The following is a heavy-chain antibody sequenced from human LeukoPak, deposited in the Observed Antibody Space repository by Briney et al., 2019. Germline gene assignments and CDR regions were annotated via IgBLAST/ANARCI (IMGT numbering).Heavy chain of an antibody. CDR2: IIPIFGTA. Sequence: SVKVSCKASGGTFSSYAISWVRQAPGQGLEWMGGIIPIFGTANYAQKFQGRVTITADESTSTAYMELSSLRSEDTAVYYCARAPSPVVAALYYYYGVDVWGQGTTVTVSS. CDR1: GGTFSSYA. J-gene: IGHJ6*02. D-gene: IGHD2-15*01. V-gene: IGHV1-69*13. CDR3: ARAPSPVVAALYYYYGVDV.